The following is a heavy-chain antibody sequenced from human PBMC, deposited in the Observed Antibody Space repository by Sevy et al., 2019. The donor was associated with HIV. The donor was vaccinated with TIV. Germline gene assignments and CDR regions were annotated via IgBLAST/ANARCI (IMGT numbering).Heavy chain of an antibody. CDR2: FSFGCGKI. Sequence: GGSLRLSCAASGFTFSNYAMSWVRQAPGKGLEWVSTFSFGCGKINYPDSVKGRLTISKDNSKNTLYLQMNSLRDEDTALYYCAREGCSKPHDYWGQGTLVTVSS. V-gene: IGHV3-23*01. J-gene: IGHJ4*02. D-gene: IGHD2-2*01. CDR3: AREGCSKPHDY. CDR1: GFTFSNYA.